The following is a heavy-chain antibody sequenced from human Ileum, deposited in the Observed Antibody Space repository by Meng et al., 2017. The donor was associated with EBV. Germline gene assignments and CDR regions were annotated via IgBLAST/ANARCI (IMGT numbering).Heavy chain of an antibody. V-gene: IGHV4-4*02. D-gene: IGHD3-22*01. CDR2: IHHTEST. CDR1: GGSISSSNW. Sequence: QVQPQEAGPGLVKPSGTLSLPFPVLGGSISSSNWWSWVRQAPGKGLEWIGEIHHTESTNYNPSLKSRVTISVDKSKNQFSLKLSSVTAADTAVYYCARESYSDSSGYYSLDYWGQGSLVTVSS. CDR3: ARESYSDSSGYYSLDY. J-gene: IGHJ4*02.